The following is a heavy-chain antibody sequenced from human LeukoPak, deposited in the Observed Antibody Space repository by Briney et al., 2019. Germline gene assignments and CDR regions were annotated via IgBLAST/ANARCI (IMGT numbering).Heavy chain of an antibody. CDR1: GGTFSSYA. CDR2: IIPILGTA. Sequence: SVKVSCKASGGTFSSYAISWVRQAPGQGLEWMGRIIPILGTANYAQKFQGRVTITTDESTSTAYMELSSLRSEDTAVYYCARGGMFYYYYMDVWGKGTTVTVSS. D-gene: IGHD3-10*02. V-gene: IGHV1-69*11. J-gene: IGHJ6*03. CDR3: ARGGMFYYYYMDV.